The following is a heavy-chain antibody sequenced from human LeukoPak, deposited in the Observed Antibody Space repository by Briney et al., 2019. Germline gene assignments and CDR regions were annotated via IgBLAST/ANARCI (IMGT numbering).Heavy chain of an antibody. D-gene: IGHD1-1*01. V-gene: IGHV3-48*04. CDR1: GFTFRDYI. CDR3: ARDHNYAFDN. J-gene: IGHJ4*02. CDR2: IGISSGNT. Sequence: GGSLKLSWQAPGFTFRDYIMNWVGKAPGKGREWISYIGISSGNTKYADSVKGRFTISGDNAKNSLYLQMNSLRVEDTAVYYCARDHNYAFDNWGQGTLVTVSS.